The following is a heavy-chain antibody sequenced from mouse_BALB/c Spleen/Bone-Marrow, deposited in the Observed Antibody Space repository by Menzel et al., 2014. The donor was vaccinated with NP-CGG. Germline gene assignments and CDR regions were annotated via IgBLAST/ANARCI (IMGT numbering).Heavy chain of an antibody. CDR2: IDPSDSYT. J-gene: IGHJ3*01. CDR3: ARTYYDYDWFAY. CDR1: GYTFTSYW. D-gene: IGHD2-4*01. Sequence: QVQLQQSGVEFVKPGASVKLSCKASGYTFTSYWMHWVKQRPEQGLEWIGEIDPSDSYTKYNQNFKGKATLTVDKSSSTAYMQLSSLTSEDSAVYYCARTYYDYDWFAYWGQGTLVTVSA. V-gene: IGHV1-69*02.